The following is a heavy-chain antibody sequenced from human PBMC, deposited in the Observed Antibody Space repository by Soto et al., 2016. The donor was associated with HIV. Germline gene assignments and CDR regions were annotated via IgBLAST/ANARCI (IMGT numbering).Heavy chain of an antibody. D-gene: IGHD5-12*01. CDR1: GFSFDNYA. CDR2: INNRGDNT. Sequence: EVRLLESGGVLIQPGKSLRLSCAASGFSFDNYAMYWVRQAPGKGLEWVSGINNRGDNTYYADSVKGRFTISRDNSENNLFLQMNSLRVEDTAVYYCAKGGDIVIVPFIFVSWGQGTVVPSP. J-gene: IGHJ4*02. V-gene: IGHV3-23*01. CDR3: AKGGDIVIVPFIFVS.